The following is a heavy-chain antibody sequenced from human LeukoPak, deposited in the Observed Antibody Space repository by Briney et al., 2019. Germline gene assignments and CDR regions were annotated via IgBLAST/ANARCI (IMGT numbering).Heavy chain of an antibody. D-gene: IGHD6-19*01. CDR3: ARGGIAVAGRRKFDP. Sequence: PSETLSLTCSVSGGSISSSNYYWGWIRQPPGKGLEWIGSMYYSGGTHYNPSLKSRVTISVDTSKNHFSLKLSSVTAADTAVYYCARGGIAVAGRRKFDPWGQGTLVTVSS. J-gene: IGHJ5*02. V-gene: IGHV4-39*02. CDR2: MYYSGGT. CDR1: GGSISSSNYY.